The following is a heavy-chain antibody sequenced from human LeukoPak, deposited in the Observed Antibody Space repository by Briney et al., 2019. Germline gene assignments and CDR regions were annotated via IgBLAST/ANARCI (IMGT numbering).Heavy chain of an antibody. V-gene: IGHV3-11*01. CDR2: ISSSDATR. CDR1: GFTFSDYF. J-gene: IGHJ6*03. D-gene: IGHD2-2*01. Sequence: PGGSLRLSCAASGFTFSDYFMSWIRQPPGKGLEWSSYISSSDATRYYTDSVKGRFTISRDNAKNSLYLEMNSLRAEDTAVYFCARVRGSGFCSGSSCAKDPGYYYYMDVWGQGTLVTVSS. CDR3: ARVRGSGFCSGSSCAKDPGYYYYMDV.